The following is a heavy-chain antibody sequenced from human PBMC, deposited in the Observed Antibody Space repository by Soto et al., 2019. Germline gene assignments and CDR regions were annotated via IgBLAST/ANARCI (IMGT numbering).Heavy chain of an antibody. D-gene: IGHD3-22*01. CDR3: ARNDYFDRSIDY. CDR1: GFSLSTSGVG. CDR2: LFWNDDK. V-gene: IGHV2-5*01. Sequence: QITLKDSGPALVNPTQTLTVTCTFSGFSLSTSGVGVGWIRQPPGKAPEWLALLFWNDDKHYNPSLKSRLTTTKDTSKNQVVLTMTNMDPADTATYYCARNDYFDRSIDYWGQGTLVTVSS. J-gene: IGHJ4*02.